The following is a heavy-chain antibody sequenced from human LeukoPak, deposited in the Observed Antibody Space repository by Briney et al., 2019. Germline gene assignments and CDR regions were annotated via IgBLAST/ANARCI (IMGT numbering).Heavy chain of an antibody. V-gene: IGHV3-7*01. D-gene: IGHD3-3*01. CDR2: IKQDGSEK. CDR1: GFTFSSYW. J-gene: IGHJ4*02. Sequence: GGSLRLSCAASGFTFSSYWMSWVRQAPGKGLEWVANIKQDGSEKYYVDSVKGRFTISRDNAKNSLYLQMNSLRAEDTAVYYCARDRGITIFGVVAHFDYWGQGTLVTVSS. CDR3: ARDRGITIFGVVAHFDY.